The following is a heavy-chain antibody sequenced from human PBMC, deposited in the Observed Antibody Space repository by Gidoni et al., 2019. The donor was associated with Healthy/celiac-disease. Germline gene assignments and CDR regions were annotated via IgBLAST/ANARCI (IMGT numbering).Heavy chain of an antibody. Sequence: EVQLLESGGGLVQPGGSLRLSCAASGFTFSSYAMSWVRQAPGKGLEWVSAISGSGGSTYYADSVKGRFTISRDNSKNTLYLQMNSLRAEDTAVYYCARGTMVRGVTFDYWGQGTLVTVSS. V-gene: IGHV3-23*01. CDR2: ISGSGGST. J-gene: IGHJ4*02. CDR3: ARGTMVRGVTFDY. CDR1: GFTFSSYA. D-gene: IGHD3-10*01.